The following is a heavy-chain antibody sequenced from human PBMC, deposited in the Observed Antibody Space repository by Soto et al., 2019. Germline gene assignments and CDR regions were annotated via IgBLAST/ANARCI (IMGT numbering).Heavy chain of an antibody. D-gene: IGHD3-3*01. CDR2: ISWNSGRK. CDR1: GFTFDDYA. J-gene: IGHJ4*02. CDR3: AKSADLASPTDY. V-gene: IGHV3-9*01. Sequence: EVQLVESGGYLVRPGRSLRLSCAASGFTFDDYAMHWVRQAPGKGLEWVSGISWNSGRKDYADSVKGRFTISRDNAKNSLYLQLNSLRADDTALYYCAKSADLASPTDYWGQGTLVTVSS.